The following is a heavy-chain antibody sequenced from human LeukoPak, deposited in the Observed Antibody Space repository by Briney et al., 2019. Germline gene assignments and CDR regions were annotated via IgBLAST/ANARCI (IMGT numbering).Heavy chain of an antibody. CDR3: ARAGSSWPNFDY. J-gene: IGHJ4*02. D-gene: IGHD6-13*01. CDR1: GGSISTSNYY. CDR2: IFYSGST. V-gene: IGHV4-39*07. Sequence: KPSETLSLTCTVSGGSISTSNYYWGWIRQPPGKGLEWIGNIFYSGSTYYSPSLRSRVTISLDTSRNQFSLKLSSVTAADTAVYYCARAGSSWPNFDYWGQGTLVTVSS.